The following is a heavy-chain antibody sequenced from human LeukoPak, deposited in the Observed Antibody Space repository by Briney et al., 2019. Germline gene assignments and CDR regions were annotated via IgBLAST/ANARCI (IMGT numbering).Heavy chain of an antibody. D-gene: IGHD2-15*01. Sequence: ASVTVSFKASGYTFTVYYMHWVRQAPGQGLEWMGWINPNSGGTNYAQKFQGRVTMTRDTSISTAYMELSRLRSDDTAVYYCARDQGCSGGSCYSYYYYGMDVWGQGTTVTVSS. CDR2: INPNSGGT. CDR3: ARDQGCSGGSCYSYYYYGMDV. J-gene: IGHJ6*02. CDR1: GYTFTVYY. V-gene: IGHV1-2*02.